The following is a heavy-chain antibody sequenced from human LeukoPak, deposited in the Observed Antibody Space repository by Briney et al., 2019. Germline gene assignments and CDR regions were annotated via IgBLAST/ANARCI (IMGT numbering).Heavy chain of an antibody. CDR1: GGSISSSSYY. V-gene: IGHV4-39*07. CDR3: ARVNVGATNY. Sequence: SETLSLTCTVSGGSISSSSYYWGWIRQPPGKGLEWIGSIYHSGSTYHNPSLKSRVTISVDTSKNQFSLKLSSVTAADTAVYYCARVNVGATNYWGQGTLVTVSS. D-gene: IGHD1-26*01. J-gene: IGHJ4*02. CDR2: IYHSGST.